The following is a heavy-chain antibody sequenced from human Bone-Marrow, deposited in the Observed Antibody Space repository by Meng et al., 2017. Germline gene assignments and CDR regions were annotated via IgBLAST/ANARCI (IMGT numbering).Heavy chain of an antibody. CDR2: ISYDGSNK. D-gene: IGHD5-18*01. V-gene: IGHV3-30*04. Sequence: GESLKISCAASGFTFSSYAMHWVRQAPGKGLEWVAVISYDGSNKYYADSVKGRFTISRDNSKNSLYLQMSSLGAEDTAVYYCARDLGSPGYSYGHWFDPWGQGTLVTVSS. CDR3: ARDLGSPGYSYGHWFDP. CDR1: GFTFSSYA. J-gene: IGHJ5*02.